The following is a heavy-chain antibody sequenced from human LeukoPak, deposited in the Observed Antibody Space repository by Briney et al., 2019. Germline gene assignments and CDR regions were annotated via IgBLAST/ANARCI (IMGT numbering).Heavy chain of an antibody. V-gene: IGHV3-15*01. CDR1: GFTFSSYS. Sequence: PGGSLRLSCAASGFTFSSYSMNWVRQAPGKGLEWVGRIKGKTAAGAPDYVASVKGRFTISRDDSKNTLFLQMNSLKTEDTAVYYCITGDYDFWSGFYSPNHYFDYWGQGTLVTVSS. CDR3: ITGDYDFWSGFYSPNHYFDY. J-gene: IGHJ4*02. D-gene: IGHD3-3*01. CDR2: IKGKTAAGAP.